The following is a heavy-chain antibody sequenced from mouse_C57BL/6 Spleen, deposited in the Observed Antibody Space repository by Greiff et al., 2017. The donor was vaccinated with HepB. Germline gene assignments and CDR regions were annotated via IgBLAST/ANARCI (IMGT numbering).Heavy chain of an antibody. CDR3: ARWPSYYGRSPFDY. CDR2: IYPRSGNT. CDR1: GYTFTSYG. V-gene: IGHV1-81*01. J-gene: IGHJ2*01. D-gene: IGHD1-1*01. Sequence: VQLQQSGAELARPGASVKLSCKASGYTFTSYGISWVKQRTGQGLEWIGEIYPRSGNTYYNEKFKGKATLTADKSSSTAYMELRSLTSEDSAVYFCARWPSYYGRSPFDYWGQGTTLTVSS.